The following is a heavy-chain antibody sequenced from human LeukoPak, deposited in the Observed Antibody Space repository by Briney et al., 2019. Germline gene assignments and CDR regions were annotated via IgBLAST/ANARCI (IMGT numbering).Heavy chain of an antibody. CDR2: ISSSSSYI. CDR3: ARELIHDAFDI. Sequence: GRSLRLSCAASGFTFSSYSMNWVRQAPGKGLEWVSSISSSSSYIYYADSVKGRFTISRDNAKNSLYLQMNSLRAEDTAVYYCARELIHDAFDIWGQGTMVTVSS. CDR1: GFTFSSYS. J-gene: IGHJ3*02. V-gene: IGHV3-21*01.